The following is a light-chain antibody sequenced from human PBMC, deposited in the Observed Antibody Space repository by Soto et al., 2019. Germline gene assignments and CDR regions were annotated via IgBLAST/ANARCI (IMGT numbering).Light chain of an antibody. Sequence: QSVLTQPPSASGSPGQSVTISCTGTSSDIGAYNYVSWYQQHPGKAPKFMIYEVSKRPSGVPDRFSGSKSGNTASLTVSGLQAEDEADYYCSAYAGRYTFVFGTGNKVTVL. CDR2: EVS. J-gene: IGLJ1*01. CDR3: SAYAGRYTFV. CDR1: SSDIGAYNY. V-gene: IGLV2-8*01.